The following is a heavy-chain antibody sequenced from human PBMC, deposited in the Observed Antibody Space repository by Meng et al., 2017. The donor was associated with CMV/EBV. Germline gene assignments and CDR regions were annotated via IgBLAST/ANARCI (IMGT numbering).Heavy chain of an antibody. CDR2: ISWNSGSI. Sequence: GRSLRLSCAASGFTFDDYAMHWVRQAPGKGLEWVSGISWNSGSIGYADSVKGRFTISRDNAKNSLYLQMNSLRAEDTALYYCAKDRGSRSAAIINAFDIWGQGTMVTVSS. J-gene: IGHJ3*02. CDR1: GFTFDDYA. CDR3: AKDRGSRSAAIINAFDI. V-gene: IGHV3-9*01. D-gene: IGHD2-2*01.